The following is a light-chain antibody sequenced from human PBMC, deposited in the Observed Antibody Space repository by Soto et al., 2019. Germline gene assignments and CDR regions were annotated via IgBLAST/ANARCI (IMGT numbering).Light chain of an antibody. CDR3: SSYSTSYFYF. Sequence: QSVLTQPASVSGSPGQSITISCTGTSSDVGGYNYVSWYQQQSGKAPKLMIHEVSNRPSGVSNRFSGSKSGSTASLTISGLRDEDEADYYCSSYSTSYFYFFGSGTKVTVL. CDR1: SSDVGGYNY. J-gene: IGLJ1*01. V-gene: IGLV2-14*01. CDR2: EVS.